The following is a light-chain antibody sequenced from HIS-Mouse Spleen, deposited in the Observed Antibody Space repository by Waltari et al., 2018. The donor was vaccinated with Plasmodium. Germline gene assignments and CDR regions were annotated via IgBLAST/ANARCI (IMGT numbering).Light chain of an antibody. Sequence: SYELTQPPSVSVSPGQTARIPCSAHALPTKSAYWYQQKSGHAPVLVIYEDSKRPSGIPEGFSVSSSGTMATLTISGAQVEDEADYYCYSTDSSGNHRVFGGGTKLTVL. CDR2: EDS. V-gene: IGLV3-10*01. CDR1: ALPTKS. CDR3: YSTDSSGNHRV. J-gene: IGLJ3*02.